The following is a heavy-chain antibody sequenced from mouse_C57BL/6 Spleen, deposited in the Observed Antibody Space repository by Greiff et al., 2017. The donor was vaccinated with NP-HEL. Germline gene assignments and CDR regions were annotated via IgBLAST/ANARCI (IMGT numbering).Heavy chain of an antibody. CDR2: IYPGDGDT. CDR1: GYAFSSSW. J-gene: IGHJ3*01. D-gene: IGHD1-1*01. Sequence: VQRVESGPELVKPGASVKISCKASGYAFSSSWMNWVKQRPGKGLEWIGRIYPGDGDTNYNGKFKGKATLTADKSSSTAYMQLSSLTSEDSAVYFCARWAPLLSHWGQGTLVTVSA. CDR3: ARWAPLLSH. V-gene: IGHV1-82*01.